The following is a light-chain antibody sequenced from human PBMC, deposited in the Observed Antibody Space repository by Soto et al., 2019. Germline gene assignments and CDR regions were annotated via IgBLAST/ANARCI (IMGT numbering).Light chain of an antibody. V-gene: IGKV1-9*01. J-gene: IGKJ5*01. Sequence: DVQLTQSPSFLSASVGDRVTITCRASQGIRTYFAWYQQKSGKAPKLLINSVSTVQSGFPSRFSGSGSGTEFTLTISSLQPEDFATCDCQQAETYPVTFGHGTRLE. CDR1: QGIRTY. CDR3: QQAETYPVT. CDR2: SVS.